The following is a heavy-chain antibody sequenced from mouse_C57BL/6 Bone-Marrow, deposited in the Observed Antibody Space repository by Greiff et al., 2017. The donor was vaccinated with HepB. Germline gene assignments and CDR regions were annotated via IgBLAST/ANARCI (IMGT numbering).Heavy chain of an antibody. Sequence: VKLMESGAELVRPGTSVKMSCKASGYTFTNYWIGWAKQRPGHGLEWIGDIYPGGGYTNYNEKFKGKAKLTADKSSSTAYMQFSSLTSEDSAIYYCAREGDSSGYPYWGQGTTLTVSS. CDR2: IYPGGGYT. CDR1: GYTFTNYW. J-gene: IGHJ2*01. CDR3: AREGDSSGYPY. V-gene: IGHV1-63*01. D-gene: IGHD3-2*02.